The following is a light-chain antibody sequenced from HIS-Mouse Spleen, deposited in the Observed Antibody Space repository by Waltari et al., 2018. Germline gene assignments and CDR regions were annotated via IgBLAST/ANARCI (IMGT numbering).Light chain of an antibody. V-gene: IGKV1-33*01. Sequence: DIQMTQSPSSLSASVGDRVTITCQASQDISNYLDWYQQKPGKAPKLLIYAASTLETGVPSRFSGSGSGTDFTLTISSLQSEDIATYYCQQYDSYPLTFGHGTKLEIK. CDR2: AAS. CDR1: QDISNY. J-gene: IGKJ2*01. CDR3: QQYDSYPLT.